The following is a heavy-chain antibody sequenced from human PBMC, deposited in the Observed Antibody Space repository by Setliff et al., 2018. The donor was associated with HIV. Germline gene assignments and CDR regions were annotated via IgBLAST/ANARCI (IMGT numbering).Heavy chain of an antibody. D-gene: IGHD3-16*01. V-gene: IGHV3-48*03. J-gene: IGHJ3*02. CDR2: IGSSGSAI. CDR3: ARLWGFAADVFDI. CDR1: GFTFSGFS. Sequence: GGSLRLSCAASGFTFSGFSMSWVRQAPGKGLEWISYIGSSGSAIYYADSVKGRFTISRDNAKSSLYLQMNSLRAEDTAVYYCARLWGFAADVFDIWGQGTMVTVSS.